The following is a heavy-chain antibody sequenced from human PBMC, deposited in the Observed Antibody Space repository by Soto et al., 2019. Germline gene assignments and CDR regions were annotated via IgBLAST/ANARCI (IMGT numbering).Heavy chain of an antibody. D-gene: IGHD6-19*01. J-gene: IGHJ4*01. V-gene: IGHV3-53*01. CDR3: VQTTGWPGFDF. CDR2: IYGGGTT. Sequence: EVQLVESGGGLIQPGGSLRLSCAASGFAVSSKYMTWVRQASGKGLEWVSVIYGGGTTYYADSVKGRFTISRDTSKNTLYLQMNSLRAEDPAVYYCVQTTGWPGFDFEGHGTLVTVSS. CDR1: GFAVSSKY.